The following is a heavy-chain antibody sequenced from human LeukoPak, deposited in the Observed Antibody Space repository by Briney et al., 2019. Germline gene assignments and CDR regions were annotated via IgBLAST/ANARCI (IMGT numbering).Heavy chain of an antibody. CDR2: MNPNSGNT. Sequence: GASVKVSCKASGCTFTSYDINWVRQATGQGLEWMGWMNPNSGNTGYAQKFQGRVTMTRNTSISTAYMELSSLRSEDTAVYYCARARSGWYPSHDYWGQGTLVTVSS. D-gene: IGHD6-19*01. CDR3: ARARSGWYPSHDY. V-gene: IGHV1-8*01. J-gene: IGHJ4*02. CDR1: GCTFTSYD.